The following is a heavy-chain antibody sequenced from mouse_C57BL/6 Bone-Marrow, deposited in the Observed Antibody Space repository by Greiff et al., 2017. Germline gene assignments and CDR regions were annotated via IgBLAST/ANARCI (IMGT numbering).Heavy chain of an antibody. J-gene: IGHJ3*01. CDR1: GFNIKDDY. CDR3: TRIAY. CDR2: IDPENGDT. Sequence: EVQLQQSGAELVRPGASVKLSCTASGFNIKDDYMHWVKQRPEQGLEWIGWIDPENGDTEYASKFQGKTTITVDTSSNTASLQLSSLPAEDTAVYYCTRIAYWGQGTLVTVSA. V-gene: IGHV14-4*01.